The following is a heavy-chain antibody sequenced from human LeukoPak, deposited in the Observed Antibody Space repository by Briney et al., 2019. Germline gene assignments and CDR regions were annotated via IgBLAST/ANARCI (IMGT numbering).Heavy chain of an antibody. V-gene: IGHV3-73*01. Sequence: GGSLRLSCAASGFTFSGSALHWVRQASGKGREWVGRIRSTANGYATAYAASVKGRFTISRDNSKNTLYLQMNSLRAEDTAVYYCAKGSITMVRGVIHYYYYYYMDVWGKGTTVTVSS. J-gene: IGHJ6*03. CDR3: AKGSITMVRGVIHYYYYYYMDV. CDR1: GFTFSGSA. CDR2: IRSTANGYAT. D-gene: IGHD3-10*01.